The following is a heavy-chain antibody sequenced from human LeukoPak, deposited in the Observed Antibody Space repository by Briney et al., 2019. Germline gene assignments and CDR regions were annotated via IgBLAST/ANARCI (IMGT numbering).Heavy chain of an antibody. CDR2: IYYSGST. D-gene: IGHD3-9*01. J-gene: IGHJ4*02. CDR3: ARVFEYYDILTGYYPKYCFDY. CDR1: GGSISSYY. V-gene: IGHV4-59*01. Sequence: PSETLSLTCNVSGGSISSYYWSWIRHPPGKGLEWIGHIYYSGSTNYNPSLKSRVTISVDTSKNQFSLKLSSVTAADTAVYYCARVFEYYDILTGYYPKYCFDYWGQGTLVTVSS.